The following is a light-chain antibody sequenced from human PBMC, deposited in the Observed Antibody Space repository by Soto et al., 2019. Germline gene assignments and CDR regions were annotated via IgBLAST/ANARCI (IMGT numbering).Light chain of an antibody. CDR1: QSVSSTF. CDR3: GQFVSEPPRT. Sequence: EIVLPQSPGTLSLSPGERATLSCRASQSVSSTFLAWYRQKPGQTPRLLIFGGSNRATGIPDRFSGSGSGTDFTLTITRLEPEDFAVYYCGQFVSEPPRTVGQGTKVDIK. V-gene: IGKV3-20*01. J-gene: IGKJ1*01. CDR2: GGS.